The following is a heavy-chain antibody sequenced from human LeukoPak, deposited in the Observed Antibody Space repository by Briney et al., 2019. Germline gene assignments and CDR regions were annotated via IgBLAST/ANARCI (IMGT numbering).Heavy chain of an antibody. CDR2: INIGDGDT. CDR1: GYTFASFV. J-gene: IGHJ4*02. CDR3: ARDRGGTGDFDY. D-gene: IGHD1-1*01. Sequence: ASVKVSCKASGYTFASFVIHWLRRAPGQRLEWMGWINIGDGDTKFSQKFQDRVTIARDTSASTAYMEVRSLRFEDTAIYYCARDRGGTGDFDYWGQGTLATVSS. V-gene: IGHV1-3*04.